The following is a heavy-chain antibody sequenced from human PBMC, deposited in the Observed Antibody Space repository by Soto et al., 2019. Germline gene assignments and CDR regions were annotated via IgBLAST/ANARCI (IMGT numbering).Heavy chain of an antibody. D-gene: IGHD6-6*01. V-gene: IGHV3-23*01. CDR2: ISGSGGSR. CDR1: GFTFSSYA. J-gene: IGHJ5*02. Sequence: PGGSLRLSCAASGFTFSSYAMSWVRQAPGKGREWVSAISGSGGSRYYADSVKGRFSISRDNSKNTLYLQMNSLRAEDTAVYYCAKDLQQLVDDWFDRWGQGTLVTVSS. CDR3: AKDLQQLVDDWFDR.